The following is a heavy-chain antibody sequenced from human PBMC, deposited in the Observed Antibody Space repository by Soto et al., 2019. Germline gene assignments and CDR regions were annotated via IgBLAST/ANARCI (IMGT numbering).Heavy chain of an antibody. V-gene: IGHV3-48*01. CDR2: ISSDSETK. D-gene: IGHD4-4*01. Sequence: GGALRLSCAASGFTFNYYSMNWVRLAPGKGLEYIAYISSDSETKHYADSVKGRFTISRDNAKNSLFLQMDSLRADDTAVYYCAKTLYSNYNRDSWGQGTLVTVSS. CDR3: AKTLYSNYNRDS. J-gene: IGHJ5*01. CDR1: GFTFNYYS.